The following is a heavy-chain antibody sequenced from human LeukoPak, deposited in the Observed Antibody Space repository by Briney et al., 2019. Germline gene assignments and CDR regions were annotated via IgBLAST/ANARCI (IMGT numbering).Heavy chain of an antibody. CDR3: ARYIVVVPAAIDLGYFDY. D-gene: IGHD2-2*02. J-gene: IGHJ4*02. CDR1: GGSISSSSYY. CDR2: IYYSGST. V-gene: IGHV4-39*01. Sequence: ASETLSLTCTVSGGSISSSSYYWGWIRQPPGKGLEWIGSIYYSGSTYYNPSLKSRVTISVDTSKNQFSLKLSSVTAADTAVYYCARYIVVVPAAIDLGYFDYWGQGTLVTVSS.